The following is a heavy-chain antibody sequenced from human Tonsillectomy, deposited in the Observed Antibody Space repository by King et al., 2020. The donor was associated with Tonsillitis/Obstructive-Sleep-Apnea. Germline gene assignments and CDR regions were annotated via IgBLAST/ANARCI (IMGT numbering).Heavy chain of an antibody. D-gene: IGHD3-10*01. Sequence: QLQESSPGLVRSSETLSLTCTVSGGSISSSSFYWAWIRQPPGKGLEWIGNIYYSGNTYYNPSLKSRVTISVDTSKNQLSLSLRSVTAADTALFYCARAITMVRGVPNTLAFDIWGQGTMVTVST. J-gene: IGHJ3*02. CDR2: IYYSGNT. V-gene: IGHV4-39*01. CDR3: ARAITMVRGVPNTLAFDI. CDR1: GGSISSSSFY.